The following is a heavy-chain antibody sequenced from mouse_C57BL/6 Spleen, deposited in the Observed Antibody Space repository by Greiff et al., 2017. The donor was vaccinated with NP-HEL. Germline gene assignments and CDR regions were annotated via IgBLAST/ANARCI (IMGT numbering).Heavy chain of an antibody. CDR1: GYTFTDYE. Sequence: VQLQQSGAELVRPGASVTLSCKASGYTFTDYEMHWVKQTPVHGLEWIGAIDPETGGTAYNQKFKGKAILTADKSSSTAYMELRSLTSEDSAVYYCTRIGRYYFDYWGQGTTLTVSS. V-gene: IGHV1-15*01. CDR2: IDPETGGT. CDR3: TRIGRYYFDY. D-gene: IGHD1-1*01. J-gene: IGHJ2*01.